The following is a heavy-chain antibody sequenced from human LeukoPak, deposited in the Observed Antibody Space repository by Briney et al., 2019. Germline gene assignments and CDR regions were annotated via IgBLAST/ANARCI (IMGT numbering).Heavy chain of an antibody. CDR3: TRDPYCGGDCYWVDY. V-gene: IGHV3-9*01. Sequence: PGRSLRLSCAASGFTFDDYAMHWVRQAPGKGLEWVSGISWNSGSIGYADSVKGRFTIPRDNAKNSLYLQMNSLKTEDTAVYYCTRDPYCGGDCYWVDYWGQGTLVTVSS. CDR1: GFTFDDYA. CDR2: ISWNSGSI. J-gene: IGHJ4*02. D-gene: IGHD2-21*02.